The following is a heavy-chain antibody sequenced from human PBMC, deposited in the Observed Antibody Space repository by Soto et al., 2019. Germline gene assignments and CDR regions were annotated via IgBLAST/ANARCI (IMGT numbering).Heavy chain of an antibody. CDR2: IHYSGTT. CDR3: AAGEASSRNLAPYYLDF. D-gene: IGHD6-13*01. V-gene: IGHV4-59*01. Sequence: SETLSLTCTVSGGSMRNYFWTSIRQPPGKGLEWIGYIHYSGTTSFFPSYNPSLRSRVTISEDTSKNQFSLKLLSVTTADTAVYFCAAGEASSRNLAPYYLDFWGQGTLGTVSS. J-gene: IGHJ4*02. CDR1: GGSMRNYF.